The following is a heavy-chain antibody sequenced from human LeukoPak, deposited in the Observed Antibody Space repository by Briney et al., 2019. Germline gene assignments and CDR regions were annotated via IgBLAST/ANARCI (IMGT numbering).Heavy chain of an antibody. CDR3: TKDLTGKHDY. V-gene: IGHV3-23*01. D-gene: IGHD1-20*01. CDR1: GFAFGSEA. CDR2: ISPGGGTT. Sequence: GGSLRLSCSVSGFAFGSEAMSWVRQSPARGLEWVASISPGGGTTYYADSVKGRFTISRDNAKNTLYLQMNSLRADDTGVYYCTKDLTGKHDYWGQGTLVTVSS. J-gene: IGHJ4*02.